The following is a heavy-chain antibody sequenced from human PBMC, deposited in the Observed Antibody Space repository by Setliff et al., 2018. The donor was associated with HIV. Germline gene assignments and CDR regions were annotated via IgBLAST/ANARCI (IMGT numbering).Heavy chain of an antibody. CDR1: GVSIENNF. CDR3: ARGAYIKINYCFGY. J-gene: IGHJ4*02. CDR2: ISYTGST. Sequence: SLTCTVSGVSIENNFWSWLRLPPGKGLERIGYISYTGSTNYDPSLKSRLTIVADTSKSQFSLKLTSVAAADTAVYYCARGAYIKINYCFGYWGRGTLVTVSS. V-gene: IGHV4-59*01. D-gene: IGHD3-16*01.